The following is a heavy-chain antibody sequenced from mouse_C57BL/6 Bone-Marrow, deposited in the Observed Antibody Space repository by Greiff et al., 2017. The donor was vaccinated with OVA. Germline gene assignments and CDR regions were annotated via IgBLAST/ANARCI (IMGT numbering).Heavy chain of an antibody. CDR1: GYTFTSYW. V-gene: IGHV1-55*01. J-gene: IGHJ4*01. Sequence: QVQLQQPGAELVKPGASVKMSCKASGYTFTSYWITWVKQRPGQGLEWIGDIYPGSGSTNYNEKFKSKATLTVDTSSSTAYMQLSSLTSEDSAVYDCARSRNYVGGAMDYWGQGTSVTVTA. D-gene: IGHD2-5*01. CDR2: IYPGSGST. CDR3: ARSRNYVGGAMDY.